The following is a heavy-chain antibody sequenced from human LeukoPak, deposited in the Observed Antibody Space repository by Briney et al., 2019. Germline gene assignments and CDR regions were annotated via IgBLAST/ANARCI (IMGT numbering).Heavy chain of an antibody. CDR1: GFTFSSYS. D-gene: IGHD6-6*01. CDR2: ISGSSSTI. J-gene: IGHJ4*02. Sequence: PGGSLRLSCAASGFTFSSYSMNWVRQAPGKGLEWVSYISGSSSTIYYADSVKGRFTISRDNAKNSLYLQMNSLRAEDTAVYYCAREWVAAPDYWGQGTLVTVSS. CDR3: AREWVAAPDY. V-gene: IGHV3-48*01.